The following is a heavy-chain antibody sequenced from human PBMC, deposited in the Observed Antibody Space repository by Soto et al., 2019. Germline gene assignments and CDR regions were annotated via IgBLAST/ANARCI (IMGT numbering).Heavy chain of an antibody. V-gene: IGHV4-59*01. J-gene: IGHJ5*02. CDR1: GDSISTYN. D-gene: IGHD5-12*01. Sequence: QGQLQESGPGLVKPSETLSLTCTVSGDSISTYNWGWIRQPPGKGLEWIGCIYYSGVTNYNPSLNSRVTISVATPKNHLSLKLTSVTAADTAVYYCARVAADIASWLDPWGQGTLVTVSS. CDR2: IYYSGVT. CDR3: ARVAADIASWLDP.